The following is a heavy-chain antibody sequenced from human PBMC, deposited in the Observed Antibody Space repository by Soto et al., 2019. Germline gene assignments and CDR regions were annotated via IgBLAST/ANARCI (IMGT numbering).Heavy chain of an antibody. CDR2: IYYSGST. Sequence: PSETVSLTGTVSGGSISSSSYYWGWIRQPPGKGLEWIGSIYYSGSTYYNPSLKSRVTISVDTSKNQFSLKLSSVTAADTAVYYCASLDYEDTRLDYWGQGTLVTVSS. CDR3: ASLDYEDTRLDY. V-gene: IGHV4-39*01. J-gene: IGHJ4*02. CDR1: GGSISSSSYY. D-gene: IGHD3-16*01.